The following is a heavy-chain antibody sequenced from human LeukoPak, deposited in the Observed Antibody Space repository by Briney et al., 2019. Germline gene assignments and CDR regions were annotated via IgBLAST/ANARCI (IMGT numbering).Heavy chain of an antibody. CDR1: GYSFTSYW. V-gene: IGHV5-51*01. CDR2: IYPGDSDT. CDR3: ARHRGPRYSGSYLYFDY. D-gene: IGHD1-26*01. Sequence: PGESLKISCKGSGYSFTSYWIGWVRQMPGKGLEWMGIIYPGDSDTRYSPSFQGQVTISADKSISTAYLQWSSLKASDTAMYYCARHRGPRYSGSYLYFDYWGQGTLVTVSS. J-gene: IGHJ4*02.